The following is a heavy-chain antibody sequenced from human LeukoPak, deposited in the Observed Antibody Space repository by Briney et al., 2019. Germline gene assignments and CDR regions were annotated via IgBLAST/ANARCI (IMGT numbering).Heavy chain of an antibody. V-gene: IGHV3-15*01. J-gene: IGHJ4*02. D-gene: IGHD6-6*01. CDR3: TVQLSQ. CDR1: GFTFSNAW. Sequence: GGSLRLSCAASGFTFSNAWMSWVRQAPGKGLEWVGRIKSKIDGGTIEYAAPVKGRFTMSRDDSKNTLDLQMNSLKIEDTAVYYCTVQLSQWGQGTLVTVSS. CDR2: IKSKIDGGTI.